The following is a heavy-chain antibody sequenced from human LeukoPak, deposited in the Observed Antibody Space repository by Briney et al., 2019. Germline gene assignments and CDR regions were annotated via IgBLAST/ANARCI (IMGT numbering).Heavy chain of an antibody. CDR3: ARASATWYYYYMDV. Sequence: ASVKVSCKASGYTFTSYGISWVRQAPGQGLEWMGWISAYNGNTNYAQKLQGRVTITRDTSASTAYMELSSLRSEDMAVYYCARASATWYYYYMDVWGKGTTVTVSS. CDR2: ISAYNGNT. J-gene: IGHJ6*03. V-gene: IGHV1-18*03. CDR1: GYTFTSYG.